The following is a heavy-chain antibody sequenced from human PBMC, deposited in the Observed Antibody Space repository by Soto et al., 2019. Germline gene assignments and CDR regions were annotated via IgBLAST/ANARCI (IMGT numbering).Heavy chain of an antibody. V-gene: IGHV4-34*01. CDR2: INHSGST. CDR3: AVQHARGGMDV. CDR1: GGSFSGYY. Sequence: SETLSLTCAVYGGSFSGYYWSWIRQPPGKGLEWIGEINHSGSTNYNPSLKSRVTISVDTSKNQFSLKLSSVTAADTAVYYCAVQHARGGMDVWGQGTTVTVSS. J-gene: IGHJ6*02. D-gene: IGHD3-10*01.